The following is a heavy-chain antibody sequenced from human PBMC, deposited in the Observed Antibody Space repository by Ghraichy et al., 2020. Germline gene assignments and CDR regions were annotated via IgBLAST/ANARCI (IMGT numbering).Heavy chain of an antibody. CDR3: AKLFLGGETFDY. Sequence: LSLTCAASGFTFSSYGMHWVRQAPGKGLEWVAFIRYDGSNKYYADSVKGRFTISRDNSKNTLYLQMNSLRAEDTAVYYCAKLFLGGETFDYWGQGTLVTVSS. D-gene: IGHD3-16*01. J-gene: IGHJ4*02. CDR2: IRYDGSNK. CDR1: GFTFSSYG. V-gene: IGHV3-30*02.